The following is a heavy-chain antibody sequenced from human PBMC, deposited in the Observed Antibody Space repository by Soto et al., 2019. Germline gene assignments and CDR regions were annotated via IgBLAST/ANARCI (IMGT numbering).Heavy chain of an antibody. J-gene: IGHJ6*02. V-gene: IGHV3-30*18. CDR3: AKDRGLAESGRWSHYYYGMDV. CDR2: ISSEGSSK. CDR1: GFTLTNNG. D-gene: IGHD1-26*01. Sequence: GGSLRLSCVASGFTLTNNGMHWVRQAPGQGLEWVAVISSEGSSKYYGDSVRGRFTISRDNSKDTLFLEMNSLRSEDTAVYYCAKDRGLAESGRWSHYYYGMDVWGQGPTVTVSS.